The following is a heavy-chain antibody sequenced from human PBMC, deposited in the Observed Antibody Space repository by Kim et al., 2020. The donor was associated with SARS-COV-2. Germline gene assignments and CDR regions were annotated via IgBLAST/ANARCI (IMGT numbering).Heavy chain of an antibody. CDR1: GGTFSSYT. J-gene: IGHJ6*02. CDR3: ARDRGVNYDFWSGYSIRSGDYGMDV. V-gene: IGHV1-69*04. Sequence: SVKVSCKASGGTFSSYTISWVRQAPGQGLEWMGRIIPILGIANYAQKFQGRVTITADKSTSTAYMELSSLRSEDTAVYYCARDRGVNYDFWSGYSIRSGDYGMDVWGQGTTVTVSS. D-gene: IGHD3-3*01. CDR2: IIPILGIA.